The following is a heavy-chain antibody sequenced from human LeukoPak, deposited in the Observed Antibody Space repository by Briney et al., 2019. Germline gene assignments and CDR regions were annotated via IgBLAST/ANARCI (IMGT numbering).Heavy chain of an antibody. CDR1: GFILRSYA. Sequence: GGSLRLSCEASGFILRSYAMHWVRQAPGKGLEWVAFTQHDGDDKYYADSVKGRFTISRDNSKNTLYLQMNSLRAEDTAVYYCAKVLPGPFHYWGQGTLVTVSS. CDR3: AKVLPGPFHY. V-gene: IGHV3-30*02. D-gene: IGHD1-1*01. J-gene: IGHJ4*02. CDR2: TQHDGDDK.